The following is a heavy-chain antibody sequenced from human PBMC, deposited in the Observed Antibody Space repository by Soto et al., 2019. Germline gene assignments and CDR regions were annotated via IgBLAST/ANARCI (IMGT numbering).Heavy chain of an antibody. D-gene: IGHD3-22*01. Sequence: CGSLRLSCAACGFTFSNYAMSWGRQAPGKGLEWVSGIGGRGTSSYYADSVKGRFAISRDNSYNTLFLQLHSLRAEDTAVYYCAKSRYPDSSSDYYDFWGQGTRVTVSS. V-gene: IGHV3-23*01. J-gene: IGHJ4*02. CDR1: GFTFSNYA. CDR2: IGGRGTSS. CDR3: AKSRYPDSSSDYYDF.